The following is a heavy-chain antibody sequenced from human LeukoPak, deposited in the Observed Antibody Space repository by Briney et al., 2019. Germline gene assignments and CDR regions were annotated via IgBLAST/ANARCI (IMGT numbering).Heavy chain of an antibody. J-gene: IGHJ6*02. CDR1: GFTFSDYY. D-gene: IGHD1-26*01. CDR3: ARDRLVGASTGYYYGMDV. V-gene: IGHV3-11*01. CDR2: ISGSGSTI. Sequence: GGSLRLSCAASGFTFSDYYMTWIRQAPGKGLEWLSYISGSGSTIYYADSVKGRFTISRDNAKSSLYLQMNSLTAEDTAVYYCARDRLVGASTGYYYGMDVWGQGTTVTVSS.